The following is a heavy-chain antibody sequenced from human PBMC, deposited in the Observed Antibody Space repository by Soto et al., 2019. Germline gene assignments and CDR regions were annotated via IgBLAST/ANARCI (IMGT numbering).Heavy chain of an antibody. V-gene: IGHV3-23*01. D-gene: IGHD6-6*01. Sequence: GGSLRLSCAASGFTFNSYAMTWVRQAPGKGLEWVSIISSSGDGTYYVDSVKGRFTISRDNSRNTLNLQMNILRAEDTAVYYCARRGGSSSGYYYYAMDVWGQGTTVTVSS. CDR2: ISSSGDGT. CDR1: GFTFNSYA. J-gene: IGHJ6*02. CDR3: ARRGGSSSGYYYYAMDV.